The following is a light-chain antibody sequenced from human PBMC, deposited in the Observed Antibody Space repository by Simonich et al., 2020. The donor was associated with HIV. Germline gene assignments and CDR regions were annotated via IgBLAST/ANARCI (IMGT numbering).Light chain of an antibody. CDR1: ALPHQY. CDR2: KDR. V-gene: IGLV3-25*03. CDR3: QSADSSGTYRV. J-gene: IGLJ3*02. Sequence: YELTQPPSVSVSPGQTASIPCTGEALPHQYAYWFQQKPGQAPVLIICKDRERPSGIPERFSGSSSGTSVTLTISGVQAEDEADYYCQSADSSGTYRVFGGGTKLTVL.